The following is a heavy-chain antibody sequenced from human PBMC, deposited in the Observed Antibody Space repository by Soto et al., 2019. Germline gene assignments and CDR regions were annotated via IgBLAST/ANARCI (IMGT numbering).Heavy chain of an antibody. J-gene: IGHJ4*02. CDR1: GFTFSSYA. CDR2: ISSNGGST. V-gene: IGHV3-64*01. CDR3: ARIGYYYDSSGYYYFDY. D-gene: IGHD3-22*01. Sequence: PGGSLRLSCAASGFTFSSYAMHWVRQAPGKGLEYVSAISSNGGSTYYANSVKGRFTISRDNSKNTLYLQMGSLRAEDMAVYYCARIGYYYDSSGYYYFDYWGQGTLVTVSS.